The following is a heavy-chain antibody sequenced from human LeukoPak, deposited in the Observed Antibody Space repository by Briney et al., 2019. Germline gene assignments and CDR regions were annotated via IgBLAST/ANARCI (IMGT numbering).Heavy chain of an antibody. CDR3: ARGEYYDPYGYFDY. CDR2: IYYSGST. CDR1: GGSISSSSYY. V-gene: IGHV4-39*07. Sequence: PSETLSLTCTVSGGSISSSSYYWGWIRQPPGKGLEWIGSIYYSGSTYYNPSLKSRVTISVDTSRNQFSLKLSSVTAADTAVYYCARGEYYDPYGYFDYWGQGTLVTVSS. D-gene: IGHD3-22*01. J-gene: IGHJ4*02.